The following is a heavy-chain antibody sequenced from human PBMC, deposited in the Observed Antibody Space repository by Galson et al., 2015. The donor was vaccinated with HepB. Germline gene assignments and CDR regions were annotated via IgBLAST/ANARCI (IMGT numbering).Heavy chain of an antibody. D-gene: IGHD3-10*01. V-gene: IGHV1-69*13. CDR3: ARGLGSQVVRGVIGY. CDR1: GGTFSSYA. Sequence: SVKVSCKASGGTFSSYAISWVRQAPGQGLEWMGGIIPIFGIANYAQKFQGRVTITADESTSTAYMELSSLRSEDTAVYYCARGLGSQVVRGVIGYWGQGTLVTVSS. J-gene: IGHJ4*02. CDR2: IIPIFGIA.